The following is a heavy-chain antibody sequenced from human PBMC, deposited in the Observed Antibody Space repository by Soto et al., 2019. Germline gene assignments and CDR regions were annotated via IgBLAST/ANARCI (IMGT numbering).Heavy chain of an antibody. CDR2: IYYSGNT. CDR3: AQALVFTGGDGFDI. V-gene: IGHV4-31*02. D-gene: IGHD1-1*01. Sequence: QVRLQEWGPGLVKPSQTLSLKSSVSGGSITTGGRYWSWIRQLPGKGLEWIGDIYYSGNTYYNASLKSRVTISVEAAKNQFSLKLSAVTAADTAVYYSAQALVFTGGDGFDIWGQGRLVTVSS. CDR1: GGSITTGGRY. J-gene: IGHJ3*02.